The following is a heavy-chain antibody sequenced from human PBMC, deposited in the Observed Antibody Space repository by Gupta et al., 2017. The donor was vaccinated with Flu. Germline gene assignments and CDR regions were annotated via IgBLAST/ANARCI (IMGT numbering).Heavy chain of an antibody. CDR2: IDYSGNT. V-gene: IGHV4-39*01. CDR1: GGSISTTTYY. D-gene: IGHD3-3*01. CDR3: ARITIFDY. J-gene: IGHJ4*02. Sequence: QLQLQESGPGLVKPSETLSLTCTVSGGSISTTTYYWGWIRQPPGKGLEWIASIDYSGNTYYNPSLKSRVTISVNTSKNQFSLKVNSVTAADTAVYYCARITIFDYWGQGTLVTVSS.